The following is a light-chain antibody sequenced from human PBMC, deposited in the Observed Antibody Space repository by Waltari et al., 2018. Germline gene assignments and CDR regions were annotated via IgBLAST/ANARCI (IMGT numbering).Light chain of an antibody. CDR2: EGI. J-gene: IGLJ2*01. CDR3: CSTVGSSVF. Sequence: QSALTQTASVSGSPGQSITISCTGFNSNVGSYNLVSWYQKHPGKAPKLLIYEGIRRPSVVSNRFSGSKSDNTASLTLFGLQAEVESDYYCCSTVGSSVFFGGGTKLTVL. CDR1: NSNVGSYNL. V-gene: IGLV2-23*03.